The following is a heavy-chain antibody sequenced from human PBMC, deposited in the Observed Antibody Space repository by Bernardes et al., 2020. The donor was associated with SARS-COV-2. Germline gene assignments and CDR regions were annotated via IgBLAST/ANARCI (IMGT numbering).Heavy chain of an antibody. Sequence: GESLKISCKGSDYTFTNYWIGWVRQMPGKGLEWMGIIYPGDSDTKYSPSFQGRVTISADKSVNTAYLQWSSLKASDTATHYCARRRYGDFGVDVWGQGTTVTVSS. J-gene: IGHJ6*02. CDR2: IYPGDSDT. V-gene: IGHV5-51*01. CDR3: ARRRYGDFGVDV. D-gene: IGHD4-17*01. CDR1: DYTFTNYW.